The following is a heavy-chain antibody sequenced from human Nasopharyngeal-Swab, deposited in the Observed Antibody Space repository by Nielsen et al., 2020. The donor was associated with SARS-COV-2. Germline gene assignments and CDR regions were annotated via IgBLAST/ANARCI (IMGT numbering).Heavy chain of an antibody. CDR3: ARAEGRSSSWPYYYYYGMDV. D-gene: IGHD6-13*01. Sequence: GDSLKISCAASGFTFSSYSMNWVRQAPGKGLEWVSSISSSSSYIYYADSVKGRFTISRDNAKNSLYLQMNSLRAEDTAVYYCARAEGRSSSWPYYYYYGMDVWGQGTTVTVSS. J-gene: IGHJ6*02. CDR2: ISSSSSYI. CDR1: GFTFSSYS. V-gene: IGHV3-21*01.